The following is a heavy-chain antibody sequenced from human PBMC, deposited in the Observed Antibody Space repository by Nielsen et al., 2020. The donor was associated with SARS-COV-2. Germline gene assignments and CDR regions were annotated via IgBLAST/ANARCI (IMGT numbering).Heavy chain of an antibody. CDR1: GYTFTSYY. Sequence: ASVKVSCKASGYTFTSYYMHWVRQAPGQGLEWMGIINPSGGSTSYAQKFQGRVTMTRDTSTSTVYMELSSLRSEDTAVYYCARDPHPLIYDSSGYYWGGDYYYGMDVWGQGTTVTFSS. J-gene: IGHJ6*02. V-gene: IGHV1-46*01. D-gene: IGHD3-22*01. CDR3: ARDPHPLIYDSSGYYWGGDYYYGMDV. CDR2: INPSGGST.